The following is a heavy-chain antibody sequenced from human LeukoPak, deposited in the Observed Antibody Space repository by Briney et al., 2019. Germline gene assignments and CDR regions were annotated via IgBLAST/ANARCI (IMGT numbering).Heavy chain of an antibody. Sequence: KPSETLSLTCTVSGGSTSSYYWGWIRQPPGKGLEWIGSIYYSGSPYYNPSLKSRVTISVDASKNQFSLKLSSVTAADTALYYCVRQRGGDDYWGQGTLVTVSS. CDR2: IYYSGSP. J-gene: IGHJ4*02. D-gene: IGHD3-10*01. CDR1: GGSTSSYY. CDR3: VRQRGGDDY. V-gene: IGHV4-39*01.